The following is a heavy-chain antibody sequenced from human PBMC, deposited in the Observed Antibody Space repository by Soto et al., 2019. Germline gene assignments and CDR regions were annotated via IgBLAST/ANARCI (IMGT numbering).Heavy chain of an antibody. CDR2: VYQSGST. CDR1: GDSISSGFY. CDR3: AKIADFDY. Sequence: PSETLSLTCAVSGDSISSGFYWTWIRQPPGKGLEWIGSVYQSGSTHYNPSLKSRVTISVDTSENQFSLKMISVTASDTAVFYCAKIADFDYWGPGTLVTVSS. J-gene: IGHJ4*02. V-gene: IGHV4-38-2*01.